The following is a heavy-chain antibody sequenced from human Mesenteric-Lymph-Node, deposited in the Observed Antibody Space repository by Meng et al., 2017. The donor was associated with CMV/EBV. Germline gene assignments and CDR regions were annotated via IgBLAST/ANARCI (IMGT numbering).Heavy chain of an antibody. D-gene: IGHD3-9*01. V-gene: IGHV3-21*01. CDR2: ISSSSSYI. J-gene: IGHJ4*02. CDR3: ARESYDILTGYYPDY. Sequence: ETLSLTCAASGFTFSSYSMNWVRQAPGKGLEWVSSISSSSSYIYYADSVKGRITISRDNAKNSLYLQMNSLRAEDTAVYYCARESYDILTGYYPDYWGQGTLVTVSS. CDR1: GFTFSSYS.